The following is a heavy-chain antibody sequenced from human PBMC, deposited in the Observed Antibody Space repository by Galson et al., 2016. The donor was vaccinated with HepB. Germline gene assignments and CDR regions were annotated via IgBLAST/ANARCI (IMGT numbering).Heavy chain of an antibody. Sequence: SLRLSCAASGFMFRSYAMNWIRQAPGKGLEWVSSINSISNKIFYADSVRGRFTASRDNAKNSLYLQMDSLRVEDTAVNYCARKNYLDSWGQGTLVSVSS. V-gene: IGHV3-21*01. CDR1: GFMFRSYA. CDR3: ARKNYLDS. CDR2: INSISNKI. D-gene: IGHD3-10*01. J-gene: IGHJ5*01.